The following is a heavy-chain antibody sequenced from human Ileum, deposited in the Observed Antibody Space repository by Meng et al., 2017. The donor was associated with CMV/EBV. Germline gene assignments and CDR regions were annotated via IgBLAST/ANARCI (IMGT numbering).Heavy chain of an antibody. Sequence: GPRPVTPPETLSLTCPFSSASIRPYYWNLIRQPAGKGLEWIGRIYTGGPTDYNPSLKSRVTMSVDTSKNQFFLNLSSVTAADTAVYYCARGQTVRGFEYWGLGILVTVSS. D-gene: IGHD3-10*01. CDR3: ARGQTVRGFEY. CDR2: IYTGGPT. V-gene: IGHV4-4*07. J-gene: IGHJ4*02. CDR1: SASIRPYY.